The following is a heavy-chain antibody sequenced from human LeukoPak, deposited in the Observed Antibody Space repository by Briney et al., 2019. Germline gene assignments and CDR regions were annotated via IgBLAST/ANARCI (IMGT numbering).Heavy chain of an antibody. J-gene: IGHJ4*02. V-gene: IGHV3-30*15. CDR2: ISYDGNTH. CDR3: ARGGYYDYAWGTYRSFSLDY. Sequence: SCKASGYTFTSYAMHWVRQAPGKGLEWVAVISYDGNTHYYADSVKGRFTISRDNSKNTLFLQMSSLRAEDTAVYYCARGGYYDYAWGTYRSFSLDYWGQGTLVTVSS. D-gene: IGHD3-16*02. CDR1: GYTFTSYA.